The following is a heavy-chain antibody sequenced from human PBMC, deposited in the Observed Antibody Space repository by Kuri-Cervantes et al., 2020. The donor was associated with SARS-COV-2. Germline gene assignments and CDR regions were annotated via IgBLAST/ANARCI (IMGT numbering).Heavy chain of an antibody. CDR1: GFTFSSYA. D-gene: IGHD6-13*01. CDR2: ISSSSSYI. Sequence: PSETLSLTCAASGFTFSSYAMSWVRQAPGKGLEWVSSISSSSSYIYYADSVKGRFTISRDNAKNSLYLQMDSLRAEDTAVYYCAKELNEGYSSSWYFDYWSQGTLVTVSS. V-gene: IGHV3-21*04. CDR3: AKELNEGYSSSWYFDY. J-gene: IGHJ4*02.